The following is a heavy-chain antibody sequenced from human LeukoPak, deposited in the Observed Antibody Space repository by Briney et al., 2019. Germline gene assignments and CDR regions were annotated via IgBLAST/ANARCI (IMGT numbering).Heavy chain of an antibody. CDR1: GGSISSGGYS. D-gene: IGHD6-13*01. J-gene: IGHJ1*01. CDR3: ATLYSSSWGYFQH. Sequence: SQTLSLTCTVSGGSISSGGYSWSWIRQPPGKGLEWIGYIYYSGSTNYNPSLKSRVTISVDTSKNQFSLKLSSVTAADTAVYYCATLYSSSWGYFQHWGQGTLVTVSS. CDR2: IYYSGST. V-gene: IGHV4-61*08.